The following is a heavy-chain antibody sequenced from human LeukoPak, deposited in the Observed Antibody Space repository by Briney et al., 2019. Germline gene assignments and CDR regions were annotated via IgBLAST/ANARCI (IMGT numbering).Heavy chain of an antibody. CDR2: ISSGSPYI. CDR1: GFTFSDYY. J-gene: IGHJ6*02. CDR3: ARVGRYCSTTGCDYYYGMDV. Sequence: GGSLRLSCAASGFTFSDYYMSWIRQAPGKGLEWVSYISSGSPYINDADSVKGRFTISRDNAKSSLYLRMSSLRAEDTAVYYCARVGRYCSTTGCDYYYGMDVWGQGTTVTVSS. D-gene: IGHD2-2*01. V-gene: IGHV3-11*06.